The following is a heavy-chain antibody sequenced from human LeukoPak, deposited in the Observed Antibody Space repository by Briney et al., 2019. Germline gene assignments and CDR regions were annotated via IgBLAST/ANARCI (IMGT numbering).Heavy chain of an antibody. Sequence: GGSLRLSCAASGFTFSSYAMSWVRQAPGKGLEWVSAIRDSGSSTHYADSVKGRFTTSRDNSKNTLFLQMNSLRAEDTAVYYCAKDYRDSWAGAFDIWGQGTMVTVSS. D-gene: IGHD3-16*02. CDR2: IRDSGSST. CDR1: GFTFSSYA. V-gene: IGHV3-23*01. CDR3: AKDYRDSWAGAFDI. J-gene: IGHJ3*02.